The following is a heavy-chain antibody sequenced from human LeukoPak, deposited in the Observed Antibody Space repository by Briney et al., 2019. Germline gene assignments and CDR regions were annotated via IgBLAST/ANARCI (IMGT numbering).Heavy chain of an antibody. D-gene: IGHD1-26*01. V-gene: IGHV1-24*01. J-gene: IGHJ4*02. Sequence: ASVKVSCKASGYTFTGYYTHWVRQAPGKGLEWMGGFDPEDGETIYAQKFQGRVTMTEDTSTDTAYMELSSLRSEDTAVYYCATARRGSYFDYWGQGTLVTVSS. CDR1: GYTFTGYY. CDR3: ATARRGSYFDY. CDR2: FDPEDGET.